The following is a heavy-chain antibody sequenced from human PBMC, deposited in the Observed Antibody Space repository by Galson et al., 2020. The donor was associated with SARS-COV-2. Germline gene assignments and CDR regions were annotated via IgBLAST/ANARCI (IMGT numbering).Heavy chain of an antibody. CDR2: INWNGGST. J-gene: IGHJ6*03. CDR1: GFTFDDYG. D-gene: IGHD2-2*01. CDR3: ARLPAADYYYYYMDV. Sequence: GGSLRLSCAASGFTFDDYGMSWVRQAPGKGLEWVSGINWNGGSTGYADSVKGRFTISRDNAKNSLYLQMNSLRAEDTALYHCARLPAADYYYYYMDVWGKGTTVTVSS. V-gene: IGHV3-20*01.